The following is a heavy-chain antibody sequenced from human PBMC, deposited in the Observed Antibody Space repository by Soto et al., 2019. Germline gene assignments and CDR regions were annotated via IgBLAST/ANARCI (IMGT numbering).Heavy chain of an antibody. CDR2: IVPIFGTS. CDR3: ARVRGDGYISGAVY. D-gene: IGHD3-10*01. Sequence: QVHLVQSGAEVKKPGSSVKVSCKASGGTFSSHAINWVRQAPGQGLEWMGGIVPIFGTSNYAQKFQARVTITADKSTSTAYMEISRLTFEDTALYYCARVRGDGYISGAVYWGQGTLVTVSS. CDR1: GGTFSSHA. J-gene: IGHJ4*02. V-gene: IGHV1-69*06.